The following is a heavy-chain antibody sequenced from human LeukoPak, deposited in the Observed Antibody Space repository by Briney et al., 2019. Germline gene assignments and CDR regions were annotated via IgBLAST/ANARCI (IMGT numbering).Heavy chain of an antibody. CDR1: GFTFSSYA. V-gene: IGHV3-23*01. CDR2: ISGSGGST. CDR3: AKDMGYYGSGSHAFDI. Sequence: GGSLRLSRAASGFTFSSYAMSWVRQAPGKGLEWVSAISGSGGSTYYADSVKGRFTISRDNSKNTLYLQMNSLRAEDTAVYYCAKDMGYYGSGSHAFDIWGQGTMVTVSS. J-gene: IGHJ3*02. D-gene: IGHD3-10*01.